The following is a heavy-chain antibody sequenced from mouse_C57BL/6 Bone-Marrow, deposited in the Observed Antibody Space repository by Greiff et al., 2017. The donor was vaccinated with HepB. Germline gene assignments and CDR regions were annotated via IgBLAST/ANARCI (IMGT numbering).Heavy chain of an antibody. CDR3: ARQVGTFAMDY. Sequence: QVQLKQSGAELVRPGASVKLSCKASGYTFTDYYINWVKQRPGQGLEWIARIYPGSGNTYYNEKFKGKATLTAEKSSSTAYMQLSSLTSEDSAVYFCARQVGTFAMDYWGQGTSVTVSS. CDR1: GYTFTDYY. CDR2: IYPGSGNT. J-gene: IGHJ4*01. V-gene: IGHV1-76*01. D-gene: IGHD4-1*01.